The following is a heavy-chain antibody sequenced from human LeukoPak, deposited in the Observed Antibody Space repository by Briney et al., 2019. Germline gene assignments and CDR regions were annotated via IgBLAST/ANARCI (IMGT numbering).Heavy chain of an antibody. V-gene: IGHV4-4*07. CDR3: ARAPTGTGGWNWFDP. CDR1: GGSTSGYF. J-gene: IGHJ5*02. Sequence: SETLSLTCTVSGGSTSGYFWSWIRQPAGKGLELIGRIYPSGSTNYNPSLKSRVTMSVDTSKNQFSLKLSSVTAADTAVYYCARAPTGTGGWNWFDPWGQGTLVTVSS. CDR2: IYPSGST. D-gene: IGHD1-1*01.